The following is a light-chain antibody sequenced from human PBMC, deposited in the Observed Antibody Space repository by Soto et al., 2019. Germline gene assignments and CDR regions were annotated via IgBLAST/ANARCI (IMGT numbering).Light chain of an antibody. CDR3: QQRSTLPYT. Sequence: EIVLTQSPATLSLSPGERATLSCMASQSVSTYLAWYQQKPGQAPRLLIHDASNRATGIPARFSGSGSGTDFTLTISSLEPEDFAVYYCQQRSTLPYTFGPGTKVDV. V-gene: IGKV3-11*01. CDR2: DAS. J-gene: IGKJ3*01. CDR1: QSVSTY.